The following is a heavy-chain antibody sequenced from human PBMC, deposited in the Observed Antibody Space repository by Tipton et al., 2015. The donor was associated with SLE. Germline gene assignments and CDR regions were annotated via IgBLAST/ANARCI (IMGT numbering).Heavy chain of an antibody. Sequence: LRLSCAASGFTFSSYAMSWVRQAPGKGLEWIGEINHSGSTYYNPSLKSRVTISVDTSKNQFSLKLSSVTAADTAVYYCARGDCSSTSCLDYWGQGTLVTVSS. J-gene: IGHJ4*02. CDR1: GFTFSSYA. CDR2: INHSGST. D-gene: IGHD2-2*01. CDR3: ARGDCSSTSCLDY. V-gene: IGHV4-34*01.